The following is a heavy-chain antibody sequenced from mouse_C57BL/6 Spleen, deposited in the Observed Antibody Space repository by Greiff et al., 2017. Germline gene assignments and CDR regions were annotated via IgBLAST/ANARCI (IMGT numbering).Heavy chain of an antibody. CDR3: TRADYYGSIYAMDY. Sequence: EVQLQESGEGLVKPGGSLKLSCAASGFTFSSYAMSWVRQTPEKRLEWVAYISSGGDYIYYADTVKGRFTISRDNARNTQYLQMSSLTSEDTAMYYCTRADYYGSIYAMDYWGQGTSVTVSS. J-gene: IGHJ4*01. D-gene: IGHD1-1*01. V-gene: IGHV5-9-1*02. CDR1: GFTFSSYA. CDR2: ISSGGDYI.